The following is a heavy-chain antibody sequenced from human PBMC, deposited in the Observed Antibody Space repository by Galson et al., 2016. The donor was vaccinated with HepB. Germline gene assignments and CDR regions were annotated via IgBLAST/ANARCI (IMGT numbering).Heavy chain of an antibody. V-gene: IGHV4-31*03. CDR1: SGSISSGGYY. CDR3: ARDRGGKGWVDP. Sequence: TLSLTCTVSSGSISSGGYYWSWIRQHPGKGLEWIGYIYYSGGTYYNPSLKSRATISVDTSKNQFSLKLSSVTAADTAVYYCARDRGGKGWVDPWGQGTLVTVSS. D-gene: IGHD2-15*01. CDR2: IYYSGGT. J-gene: IGHJ5*02.